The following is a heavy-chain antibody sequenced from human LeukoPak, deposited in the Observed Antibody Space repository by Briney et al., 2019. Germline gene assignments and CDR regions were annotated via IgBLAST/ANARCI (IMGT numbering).Heavy chain of an antibody. CDR3: ARGGGSYYYDSSGYPGPSRCLDY. D-gene: IGHD3-22*01. CDR1: GYTFTSHY. V-gene: IGHV1-46*01. Sequence: GASVKVSCKASGYTFTSHYMHWVRQAPGQGLEWMGIINPSGGSTSYAQKFQGRVTMTRDTSTSTVYMELSGLRSEDTAVYYCARGGGSYYYDSSGYPGPSRCLDYWGQGTLVTVSS. CDR2: INPSGGST. J-gene: IGHJ4*02.